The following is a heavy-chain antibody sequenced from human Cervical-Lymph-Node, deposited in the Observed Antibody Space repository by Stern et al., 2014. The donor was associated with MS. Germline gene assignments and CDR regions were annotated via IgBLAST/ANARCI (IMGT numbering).Heavy chain of an antibody. J-gene: IGHJ4*02. CDR3: VREGESLKNFDY. CDR2: INPRDATT. Sequence: QVQLGQSGAEVKKPGASGKVSCKASGNTLTKYYMHWVRRAPEQGLEWVALINPRDATTNYAQKLRGRVTMTRDTSTSTVYMELTSLRSEDTAVYYCVREGESLKNFDYWGQGTLVTVSS. CDR1: GNTLTKYY. V-gene: IGHV1-46*01.